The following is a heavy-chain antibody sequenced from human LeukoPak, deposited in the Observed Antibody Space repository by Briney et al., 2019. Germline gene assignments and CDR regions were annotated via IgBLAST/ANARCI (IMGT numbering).Heavy chain of an antibody. Sequence: KASETLSLTCAVSGGSISSGGYSWSWIRQPPGKGLEWIGYIYHSGSTYYNPSLKSRVTISVDRSKNQFSLKLSSVTAADTAVYYCARTTYYYDSSGYAPPDYWGQGTLVTVSS. J-gene: IGHJ4*02. CDR1: GGSISSGGYS. V-gene: IGHV4-30-2*01. CDR3: ARTTYYYDSSGYAPPDY. CDR2: IYHSGST. D-gene: IGHD3-22*01.